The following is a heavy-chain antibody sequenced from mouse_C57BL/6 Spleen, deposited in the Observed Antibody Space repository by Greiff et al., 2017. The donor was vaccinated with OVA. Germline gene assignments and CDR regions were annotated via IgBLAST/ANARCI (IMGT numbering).Heavy chain of an antibody. CDR2: ILPGGGST. J-gene: IGHJ3*01. V-gene: IGHV1-9*01. CDR1: GYTFTGYW. Sequence: QVQLKESGAELMKPGASVKLSCKATGYTFTGYWIEWVKQRPGHGLEWIGEILPGGGSTNYTEKFKGQATFTADTSSNTAYMQLSSLTTEDSATDYCARGSCYGSSYEAWFAYWGQGTLVTVSA. CDR3: ARGSCYGSSYEAWFAY. D-gene: IGHD1-1*01.